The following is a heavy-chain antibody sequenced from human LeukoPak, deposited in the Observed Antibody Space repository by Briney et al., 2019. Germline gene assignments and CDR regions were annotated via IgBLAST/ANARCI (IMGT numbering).Heavy chain of an antibody. CDR2: INHSGST. CDR1: GGSFSGYY. V-gene: IGHV4-34*01. J-gene: IGHJ5*02. CDR3: AGLSEYCSSTSCTNWFDP. Sequence: PSETLSLTCAVYGGSFSGYYWSWIRQPPGKELEWIGEINHSGSTNYNPSLKSRVTISVDTSKNQFSLKLSSVTAADTAVYYCAGLSEYCSSTSCTNWFDPWGQGTLVTVSS. D-gene: IGHD2-2*01.